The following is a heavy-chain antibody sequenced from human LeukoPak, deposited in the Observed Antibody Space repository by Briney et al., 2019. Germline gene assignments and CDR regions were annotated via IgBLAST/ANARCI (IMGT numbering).Heavy chain of an antibody. D-gene: IGHD1-26*01. V-gene: IGHV3-15*01. J-gene: IGHJ5*02. CDR1: RFAFSQAW. CDR3: TTSGWFDH. CDR2: IKSESDGGTT. Sequence: GGSLRLSCVASRFAFSQAWMSWVRQAPGKGLEWVGRIKSESDGGTTDYAAPVKGRFTISRDDSKNTLFLQMNSLQTEDTAMYYCTTSGWFDHWGQGTLVTVSS.